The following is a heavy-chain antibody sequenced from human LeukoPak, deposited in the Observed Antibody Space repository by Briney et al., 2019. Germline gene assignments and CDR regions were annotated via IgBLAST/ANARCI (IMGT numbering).Heavy chain of an antibody. Sequence: SGTLSLTCTVSGGSISSSSYYWGWIRQPPGKGLEWIGSIYYSGSTYYNPSLKSRVTISVDTSKNQFSLKLSSVTAADTAVYYCSGYSSGWYPHFDYWGQGTLVTVSS. CDR1: GGSISSSSYY. CDR3: SGYSSGWYPHFDY. D-gene: IGHD6-19*01. V-gene: IGHV4-39*01. CDR2: IYYSGST. J-gene: IGHJ4*02.